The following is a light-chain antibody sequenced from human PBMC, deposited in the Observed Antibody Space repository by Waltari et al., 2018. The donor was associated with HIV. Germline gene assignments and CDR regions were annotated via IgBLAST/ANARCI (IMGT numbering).Light chain of an antibody. V-gene: IGLV2-14*03. Sequence: HSVLTQPASMSGSLGQSITISCPGSSNAVGGFNYVSWYQQSPDKAPRLVIYDVSNRPSGVSGRFSGSKSGSAASLTISGLQPEDEADYYCCSYSSSGTVLFGGGTRLTVL. CDR1: SNAVGGFNY. CDR2: DVS. CDR3: CSYSSSGTVL. J-gene: IGLJ2*01.